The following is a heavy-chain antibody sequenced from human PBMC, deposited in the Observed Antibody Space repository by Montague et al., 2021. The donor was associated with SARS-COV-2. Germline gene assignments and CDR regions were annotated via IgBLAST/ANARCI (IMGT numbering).Heavy chain of an antibody. CDR1: GASITSES. D-gene: IGHD6-19*01. CDR3: ARERSGSDDFDL. Sequence: SETLSLTCSVSGASITSESWVWIRQTPGGGLQWIAYVYDTGITGYHPSLRSRTTIAVDTSKNQLSLNVRSMTAADTAVYFCARERSGSDDFDLWGQGTSVTVS. V-gene: IGHV4-59*01. CDR2: VYDTGIT. J-gene: IGHJ3*01.